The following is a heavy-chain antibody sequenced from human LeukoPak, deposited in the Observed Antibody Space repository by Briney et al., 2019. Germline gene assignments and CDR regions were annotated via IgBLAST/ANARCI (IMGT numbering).Heavy chain of an antibody. CDR3: ARDLYSSRTNDAFVI. CDR1: GFTFSSYW. D-gene: IGHD6-13*01. Sequence: KPGGSLRLSCAASGFTFSSYWMSWVRQPPGKGLEWIGEIYHSGSTNYNPSLKSRVTISVDTSKNQFSLKLSSVTAADTAVYYCARDLYSSRTNDAFVIWGQGTMVTVSS. J-gene: IGHJ3*02. CDR2: IYHSGST. V-gene: IGHV4-4*02.